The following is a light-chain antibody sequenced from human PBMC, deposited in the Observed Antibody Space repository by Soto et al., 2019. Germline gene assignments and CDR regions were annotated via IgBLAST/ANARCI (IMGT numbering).Light chain of an antibody. CDR3: QQFNNYPLT. Sequence: DIQMPQSPSTLSASVGDRVTSACRASQTISNWLAWYQVKPGKAPKLLIYAASSLQSGVPSRFSGSGSGTDFTLTISSLQPEDFATYYCQQFNNYPLTFGGGTKVDI. CDR2: AAS. J-gene: IGKJ4*01. CDR1: QTISNW. V-gene: IGKV1-5*01.